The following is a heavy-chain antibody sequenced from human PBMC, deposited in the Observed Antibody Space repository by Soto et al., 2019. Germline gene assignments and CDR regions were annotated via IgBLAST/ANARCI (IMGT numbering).Heavy chain of an antibody. V-gene: IGHV3-30*03. CDR3: AIHVGTEAFHI. D-gene: IGHD1-1*01. Sequence: QVQLVESGGGVVQPGRSLRLSCTVSGFTFSSYGMHWVRQAPGKGLQWVAVISYDGTKKAYEDSVKGRFTISRDNSKNPLYLQTNSLRAEDTAEYYCAIHVGTEAFHIWGQGTMVTVSS. CDR1: GFTFSSYG. J-gene: IGHJ3*02. CDR2: ISYDGTKK.